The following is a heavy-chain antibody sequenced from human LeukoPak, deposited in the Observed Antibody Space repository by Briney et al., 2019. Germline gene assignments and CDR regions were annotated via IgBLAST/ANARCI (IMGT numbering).Heavy chain of an antibody. J-gene: IGHJ5*02. D-gene: IGHD6-6*01. Sequence: ASVKVSCKASGYTFTGYYMHWVRQAPGQGLEWMGWINPNSGGTNYAQKFQGRVTMTRDTSISTAYTELSRLRSDDTAVYYCAREGSSSESYWFDPWGQGTLVTVSS. CDR1: GYTFTGYY. V-gene: IGHV1-2*02. CDR3: AREGSSSESYWFDP. CDR2: INPNSGGT.